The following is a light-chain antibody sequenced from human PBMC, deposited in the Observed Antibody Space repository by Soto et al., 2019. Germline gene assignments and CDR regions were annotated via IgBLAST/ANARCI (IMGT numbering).Light chain of an antibody. Sequence: QSALTQPASVSGSPGQSITISCTGTSSDVGAYNYVSWYQYHPDKAPKLIIYRNNQRPSGVPDRFSGSKSGTSASLAISGLRSEDEADYYCAAWDDSLSGWVFGGVTKLTVL. J-gene: IGLJ3*02. V-gene: IGLV1-47*01. CDR3: AAWDDSLSGWV. CDR1: SSDVGAYNY. CDR2: RNN.